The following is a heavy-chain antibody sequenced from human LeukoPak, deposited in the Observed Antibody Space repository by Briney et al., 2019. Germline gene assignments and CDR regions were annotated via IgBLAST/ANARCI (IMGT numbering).Heavy chain of an antibody. V-gene: IGHV4-4*09. CDR2: IYNSWNT. CDR1: GGSISSYY. D-gene: IGHD6-13*01. Sequence: KPSETLFLTCTVSGGSISSYYWSWIRQPPGKGLEWIGYIYNSWNTNYNPSLKSRVTILEDTSKNQFSPKLSSVTAADTAVYYCAGTAPGTGNWFDPWGQGTLVTVSS. CDR3: AGTAPGTGNWFDP. J-gene: IGHJ5*02.